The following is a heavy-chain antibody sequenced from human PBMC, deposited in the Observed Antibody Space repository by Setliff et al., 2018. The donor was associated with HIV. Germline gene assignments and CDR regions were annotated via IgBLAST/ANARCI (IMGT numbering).Heavy chain of an antibody. J-gene: IGHJ4*02. CDR3: ATYPRPPYDFEY. V-gene: IGHV4-59*11. D-gene: IGHD3-16*01. Sequence: PSETLSLTCTVSGASMSGHYWSWLRQPPGKTQGWVGYVYYTGTTNYNPSLQSRVTISLDTSKSQFSLKLTSATAADTAVYYCATYPRPPYDFEYWGQGNLVTVSS. CDR1: GASMSGHY. CDR2: VYYTGTT.